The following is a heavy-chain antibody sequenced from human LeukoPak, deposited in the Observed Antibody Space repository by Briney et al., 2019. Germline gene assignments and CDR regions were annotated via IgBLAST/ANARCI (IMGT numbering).Heavy chain of an antibody. Sequence: SETLSLTCTVSGGSISSSSYYWGWIRQPPGKGLEWIGSTYYSGSTYYNPSLKSRVTISVDTSKNQFSLKLSSVTAADTAVYYCARLRDDYGDYEDYYYYYMDVWGKGTTVTVSS. J-gene: IGHJ6*03. V-gene: IGHV4-39*01. CDR1: GGSISSSSYY. CDR2: TYYSGST. CDR3: ARLRDDYGDYEDYYYYYMDV. D-gene: IGHD4-17*01.